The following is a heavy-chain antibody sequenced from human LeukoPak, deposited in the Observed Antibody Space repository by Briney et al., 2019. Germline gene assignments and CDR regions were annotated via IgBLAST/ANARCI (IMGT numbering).Heavy chain of an antibody. CDR2: ICGSGAST. Sequence: GGSLRLSCLTSGFTLSTNAMSWVRQAPGKGLEWISGICGSGASTYYADSVKGRFTISRDDSRNTLYLQMNSLRGDDTAVYYCAKDVGKWESLHFFDYWGQGTLVTVSS. V-gene: IGHV3-23*01. CDR1: GFTLSTNA. J-gene: IGHJ4*02. D-gene: IGHD1-26*01. CDR3: AKDVGKWESLHFFDY.